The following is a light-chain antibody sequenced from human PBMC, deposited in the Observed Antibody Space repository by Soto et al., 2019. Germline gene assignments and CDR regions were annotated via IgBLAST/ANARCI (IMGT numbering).Light chain of an antibody. CDR2: INYDGTH. CDR1: SGYSTYA. J-gene: IGLJ3*02. CDR3: QSLGTGIQV. Sequence: QSVLTQSPSAYASLAASVKLTCSLSSGYSTYAIAWHQQQSEKGPRFLMKINYDGTHSKGDGFFDRFSGSSSGAERHLTISSLQSEDEADYYCQSLGTGIQVFGGGTKLTVL. V-gene: IGLV4-69*01.